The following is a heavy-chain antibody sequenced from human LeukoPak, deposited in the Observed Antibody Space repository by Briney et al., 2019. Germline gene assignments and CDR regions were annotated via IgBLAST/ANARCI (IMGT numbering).Heavy chain of an antibody. V-gene: IGHV7-4-1*02. CDR1: GYTFTSYA. Sequence: GASVKVSCKASGYTFTSYAMNWVRQAPGQGLEWMGWINTNTGNPTYAQGFTGRFVFSLDTSVSTAYLQISSLKAEDTAVYYCASSPVGASRGIAASGDFDYWGQGTLVTVSS. CDR2: INTNTGNP. D-gene: IGHD6-6*01. J-gene: IGHJ4*02. CDR3: ASSPVGASRGIAASGDFDY.